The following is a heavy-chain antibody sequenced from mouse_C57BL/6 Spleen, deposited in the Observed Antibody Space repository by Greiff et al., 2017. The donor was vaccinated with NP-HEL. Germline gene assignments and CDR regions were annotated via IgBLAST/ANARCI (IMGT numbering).Heavy chain of an antibody. J-gene: IGHJ2*01. Sequence: QVQLQQSGPELVKPGASVKISCKASGYAFSSSWMNWVKQRPGKGLEWIGRIYPGDGDTNYNGKFKGKATLTADKSSSTAYMQLSSLTSEDSAVYFSARDGYYYFDYWGQGTTLTVSS. CDR1: GYAFSSSW. V-gene: IGHV1-82*01. CDR2: IYPGDGDT. CDR3: ARDGYYYFDY. D-gene: IGHD2-3*01.